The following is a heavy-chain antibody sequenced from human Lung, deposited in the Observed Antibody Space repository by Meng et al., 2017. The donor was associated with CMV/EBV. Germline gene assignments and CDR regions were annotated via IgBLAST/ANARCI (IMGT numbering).Heavy chain of an antibody. CDR1: GGSLSGYY. CDR3: ARQYSSSYYSDY. V-gene: IGHV4-34*01. J-gene: IGHJ4*02. Sequence: GSLRLXXGIYGGSLSGYYWSWIRQTPGKGLEWIGEIRHSGDITNYNPSLKSRVTISIDTSKKQFSLKLSAVTAADTAVYYCARQYSSSYYSDYWGQGTLVTVSS. D-gene: IGHD6-6*01. CDR2: IRHSGDIT.